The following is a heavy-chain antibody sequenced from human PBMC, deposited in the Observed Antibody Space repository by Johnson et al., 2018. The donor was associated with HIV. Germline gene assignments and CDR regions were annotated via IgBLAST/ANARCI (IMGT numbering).Heavy chain of an antibody. CDR3: ARGRASWELYDAFEI. CDR1: GFTFSTYA. Sequence: QVQLVESGGGVVQPGRSLRLSCAASGFTFSTYAIHWARQAPGKGLEWVAIISYDGSNKYYADSVKGRFTISRDNSKNTLYLQMSSLRAGDTAVYYCARGRASWELYDAFEIWGQGTMVTVSS. J-gene: IGHJ3*02. D-gene: IGHD1-26*01. CDR2: ISYDGSNK. V-gene: IGHV3-30*04.